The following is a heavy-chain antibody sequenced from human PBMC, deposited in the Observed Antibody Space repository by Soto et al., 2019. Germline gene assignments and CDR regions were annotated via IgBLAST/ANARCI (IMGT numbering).Heavy chain of an antibody. V-gene: IGHV3-33*01. Sequence: PGGSLRLSCAASGFTFSSYGMHWVRQAPGKGLEWVAVIWYDGSNKYYADSVKGRFTISRDNSKNTLYLQMNSLRAEDTAVYYCARDGVYCSGGSCYGMPLDYWGQGTLVTVSS. J-gene: IGHJ4*02. CDR2: IWYDGSNK. D-gene: IGHD2-15*01. CDR3: ARDGVYCSGGSCYGMPLDY. CDR1: GFTFSSYG.